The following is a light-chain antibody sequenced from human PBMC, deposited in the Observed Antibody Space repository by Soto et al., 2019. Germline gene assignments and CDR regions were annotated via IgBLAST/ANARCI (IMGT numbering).Light chain of an antibody. Sequence: EIVLTQSPGTQSLSPGERATLSCRASQSVSSSYLAWYQHKPGQAPRLLIYGASSRATGIPDRFSGSGSGTDFTLTISRLEPEHFAVYYCQQYDSSLFTFGPGTKVDIK. CDR1: QSVSSSY. CDR3: QQYDSSLFT. CDR2: GAS. V-gene: IGKV3-20*01. J-gene: IGKJ3*01.